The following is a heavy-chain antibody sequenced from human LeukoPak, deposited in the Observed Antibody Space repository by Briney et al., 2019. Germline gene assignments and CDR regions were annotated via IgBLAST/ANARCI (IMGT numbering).Heavy chain of an antibody. Sequence: GRSLRLSCAASGFTFDDYAMHWVRQAPGKGLEWVSGISWNSGSIGYADSVKGRFTISRDNAKNSLYLQMNSLRAEDTALYYCAKGRPYYYDSSGYWNWYFDLWGRGTLVTVSS. CDR2: ISWNSGSI. CDR3: AKGRPYYYDSSGYWNWYFDL. V-gene: IGHV3-9*01. J-gene: IGHJ2*01. CDR1: GFTFDDYA. D-gene: IGHD3-22*01.